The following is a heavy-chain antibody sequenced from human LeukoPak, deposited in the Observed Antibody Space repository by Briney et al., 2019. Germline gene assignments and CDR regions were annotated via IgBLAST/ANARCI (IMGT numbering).Heavy chain of an antibody. CDR3: ARGRRYGSGSYYPWIDP. CDR2: IYSGGST. CDR1: GFTVSSNY. Sequence: GGSLRLSCAASGFTVSSNYMSWVRQAPGKGLEWVSVIYSGGSTYYADSVKGRFTISRDNSKNTLYLQMNSLRAEDTAVYYCARGRRYGSGSYYPWIDPWGQGTLVTVSS. J-gene: IGHJ5*02. D-gene: IGHD3-10*01. V-gene: IGHV3-66*02.